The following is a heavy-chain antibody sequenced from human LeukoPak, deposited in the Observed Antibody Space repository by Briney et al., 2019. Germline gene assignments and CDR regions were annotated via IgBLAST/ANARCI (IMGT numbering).Heavy chain of an antibody. CDR3: AKVALGYCSGSSCYYFDY. CDR1: GFTFSSYS. D-gene: IGHD2-15*01. V-gene: IGHV3-21*04. J-gene: IGHJ4*02. CDR2: ISSSSSYI. Sequence: PGGSLRLSCAASGFTFSSYSMNWVRQAPGKGLEWVSSISSSSSYIYYADSVKGRFTISRDNAKNSLYLQMNSLRAEDTALYYCAKVALGYCSGSSCYYFDYGGQATLVTVSS.